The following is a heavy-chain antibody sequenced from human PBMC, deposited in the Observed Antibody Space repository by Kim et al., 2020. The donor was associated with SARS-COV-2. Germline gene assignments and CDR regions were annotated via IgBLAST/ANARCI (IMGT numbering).Heavy chain of an antibody. V-gene: IGHV1-69*13. CDR3: ARAPRGHCSGGSCYYYYYMDV. J-gene: IGHJ6*03. CDR2: IIPIFGTA. CDR1: GGTFSSYA. Sequence: PVKVSCKASGGTFSSYAISWVRQAPGQGLEWMGGIIPIFGTANYAQKFQGRVTITADESTSTAYMELSSLRSEDTAVYYCARAPRGHCSGGSCYYYYYMDVWGKGTTVTVSS. D-gene: IGHD2-15*01.